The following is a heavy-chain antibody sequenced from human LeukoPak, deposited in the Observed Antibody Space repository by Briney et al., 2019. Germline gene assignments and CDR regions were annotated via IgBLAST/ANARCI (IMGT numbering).Heavy chain of an antibody. V-gene: IGHV4-34*01. CDR1: GGSFSGYY. CDR2: INHSGST. Sequence: SETLPLTCAVYGGSFSGYYWSWIRQPPGKGLEWTGEINHSGSTNYNPSLKSRVTISVDTSENQFSPKLSSVTAADTAVYYCARGFGLGYCSSTSCYSGSRYNWFDPRGQGTLVTVSS. J-gene: IGHJ5*02. CDR3: ARGFGLGYCSSTSCYSGSRYNWFDP. D-gene: IGHD2-2*02.